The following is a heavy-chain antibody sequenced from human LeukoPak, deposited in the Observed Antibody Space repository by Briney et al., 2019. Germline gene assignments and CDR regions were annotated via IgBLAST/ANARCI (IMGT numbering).Heavy chain of an antibody. J-gene: IGHJ6*02. CDR2: IYYSGST. CDR3: ARGGEWLRFTYYGMDV. V-gene: IGHV4-59*01. CDR1: GGSISSYY. Sequence: PSETLSLTCTVSGGSISSYYWSWIRQPPGKGLEWIGYIYYSGSTNYNPSLKSRVTISVDTSKNQFSLKLSSVTAADTAVYYCARGGEWLRFTYYGMDVWGQGTTVTVSS. D-gene: IGHD5-12*01.